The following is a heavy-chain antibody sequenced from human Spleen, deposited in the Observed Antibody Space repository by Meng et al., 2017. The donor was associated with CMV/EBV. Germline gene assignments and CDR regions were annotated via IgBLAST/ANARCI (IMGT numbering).Heavy chain of an antibody. CDR1: GFTFSSYE. D-gene: IGHD6-13*01. CDR2: ISSSSTTI. Sequence: GESLKISCAASGFTFSSYEMNWVRQAPGKGLEWVSYISSSSTTIHYADSVKGRFTISRDNAKDSLYLQMNSLRAEDTAVYYCAKDHSASWYRDYFDYWGQGTLVTVSS. J-gene: IGHJ4*02. V-gene: IGHV3-48*03. CDR3: AKDHSASWYRDYFDY.